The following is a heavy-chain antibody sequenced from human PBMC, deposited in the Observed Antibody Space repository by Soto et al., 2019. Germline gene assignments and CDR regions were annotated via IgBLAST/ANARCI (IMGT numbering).Heavy chain of an antibody. CDR3: ARDKDRLPLGGNYYYVLDV. CDR2: IMPVFPTP. J-gene: IGHJ6*02. D-gene: IGHD5-12*01. CDR1: GGTFSTSA. Sequence: VQLEQSGPEVKKPGSSVKVSCKASGGTFSTSALSWVRQAHGHGLEWMGGIMPVFPTPDYAQKFQGRVTITAEESTSTAYMELGGLTSDATAVYYCARDKDRLPLGGNYYYVLDVWGQGTEVTVSS. V-gene: IGHV1-69*12.